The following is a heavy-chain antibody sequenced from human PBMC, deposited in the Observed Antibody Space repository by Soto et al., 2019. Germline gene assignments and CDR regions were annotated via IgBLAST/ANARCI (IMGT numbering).Heavy chain of an antibody. D-gene: IGHD6-13*01. CDR3: TRDKLPPSSSWYLRYYYYGMDV. Sequence: GGSLRLSCTASGFTFGDYAMSWFRQAPGKGLEWVGFIRSKAYGGTTEYAASVKGRFTISRDDSKSIAYLQMNRLKTEDTAVYDCTRDKLPPSSSWYLRYYYYGMDVWGQGTTVTVSS. CDR2: IRSKAYGGTT. J-gene: IGHJ6*02. V-gene: IGHV3-49*03. CDR1: GFTFGDYA.